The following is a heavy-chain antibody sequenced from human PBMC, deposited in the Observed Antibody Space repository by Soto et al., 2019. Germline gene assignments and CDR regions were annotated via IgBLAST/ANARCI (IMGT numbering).Heavy chain of an antibody. D-gene: IGHD1-26*01. V-gene: IGHV1-69*11. Sequence: QVQLVQSGAEVKKPGSSVKVSCKASGGSFSDYAINWVRQAPGPGLEWMGGIVPMLRTPNYARKFQGRVTITADDSTSTVSMALTSLTSDDTAVYYCARGLGGSYCPFDYWGQGTLVTVSS. CDR2: IVPMLRTP. J-gene: IGHJ4*02. CDR3: ARGLGGSYCPFDY. CDR1: GGSFSDYA.